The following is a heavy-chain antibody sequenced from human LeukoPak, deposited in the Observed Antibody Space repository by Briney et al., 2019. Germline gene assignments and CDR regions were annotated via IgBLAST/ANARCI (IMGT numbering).Heavy chain of an antibody. CDR1: GYSFSSCG. CDR3: ARRAGVLNPFDF. J-gene: IGHJ4*02. D-gene: IGHD1-1*01. CDR2: ISAYNDNT. Sequence: ASVKVSCKASGYSFSSCGISWVRQAPGQSLEWMGCISAYNDNTDYAQKFQGRVTMTTDTSTTTAYLELRSLRSDDTAVYYCARRAGVLNPFDFWGQGTQVTVPS. V-gene: IGHV1-18*01.